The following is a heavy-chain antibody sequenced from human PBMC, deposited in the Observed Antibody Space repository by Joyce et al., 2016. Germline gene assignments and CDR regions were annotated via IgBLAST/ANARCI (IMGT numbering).Heavy chain of an antibody. Sequence: EVPLVESGGGLVKPGGSLRISCAASGFTFSTSSRSWFRRDPGRGLGWVVAISSDSTYIFYADSVKGRFTVSRDNAKNSLYLQMNSLRAEDTAVFFCARGGIVYDYSMDLWGQGTTVTVSS. J-gene: IGHJ6*02. CDR3: ARGGIVYDYSMDL. CDR2: ISSDSTYI. D-gene: IGHD3-22*01. V-gene: IGHV3-21*02. CDR1: GFTFSTSS.